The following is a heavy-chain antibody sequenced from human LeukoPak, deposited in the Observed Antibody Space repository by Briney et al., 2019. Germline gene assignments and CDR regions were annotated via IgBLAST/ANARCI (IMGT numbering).Heavy chain of an antibody. Sequence: VASVKVSCKASGYTFTGYYMHWVRQAPGQGLEWMGWINPNSGSTNYAQKFQGRVTMTRDTSISTAYMELSRLRSDDTAVYYCAREPSGPYGDYGRYYFDYWGQGTLVTVSS. D-gene: IGHD4-17*01. V-gene: IGHV1-2*02. J-gene: IGHJ4*02. CDR2: INPNSGST. CDR3: AREPSGPYGDYGRYYFDY. CDR1: GYTFTGYY.